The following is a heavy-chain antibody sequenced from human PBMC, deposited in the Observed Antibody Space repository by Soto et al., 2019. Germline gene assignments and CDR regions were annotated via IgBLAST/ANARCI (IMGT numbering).Heavy chain of an antibody. J-gene: IGHJ6*03. Sequence: SETLSLTCTVSGGFISGYYWSWVRQPPGKGLEWIGYIDYSGNTNYNPSLKSRVTISVDTSRNQFSLNVNSVTAADTAVYYCSCRGGTHYYYYYMDVWGKGTTVTVSS. CDR2: IDYSGNT. CDR3: SCRGGTHYYYYYMDV. CDR1: GGFISGYY. V-gene: IGHV4-59*01. D-gene: IGHD2-15*01.